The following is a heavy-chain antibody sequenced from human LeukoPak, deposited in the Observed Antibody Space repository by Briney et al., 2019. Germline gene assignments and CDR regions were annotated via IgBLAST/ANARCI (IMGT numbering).Heavy chain of an antibody. CDR1: GGTFSSYA. Sequence: SVKVSCKASGGTFSSYAISWVRQAPGQGLEWMGGIIPIFGTANYAQKFQGRVTITADESTSTAYMELSSLRSEDTAVYYCARDGITIFGVVPIGAAFDIWGQGTMVTVSS. V-gene: IGHV1-69*13. CDR2: IIPIFGTA. D-gene: IGHD3-3*01. CDR3: ARDGITIFGVVPIGAAFDI. J-gene: IGHJ3*02.